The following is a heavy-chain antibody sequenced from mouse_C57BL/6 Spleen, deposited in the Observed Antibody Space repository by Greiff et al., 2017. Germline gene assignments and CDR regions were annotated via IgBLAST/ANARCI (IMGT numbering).Heavy chain of an antibody. V-gene: IGHV5-17*01. CDR3: AKGTTAPFAY. Sequence: EVQRVESGGGLVKPGGSLKLSCAASGFTFSDYGMHWVRQAPEKGLEWVAYISSGSSTIYYADTVKGRFTISRDNAKNTLFLQMTSLRSEDTAMYYCAKGTTAPFAYWGQGTLVTVSA. CDR1: GFTFSDYG. CDR2: ISSGSSTI. J-gene: IGHJ3*01. D-gene: IGHD1-2*01.